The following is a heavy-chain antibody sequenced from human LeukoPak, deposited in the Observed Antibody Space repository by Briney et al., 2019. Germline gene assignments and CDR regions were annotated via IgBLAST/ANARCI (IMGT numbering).Heavy chain of an antibody. V-gene: IGHV3-23*01. CDR3: AKRDYPDSSGYAPFFEY. Sequence: PGGSLRLSCAASGFSFSNYAMSWVRQAPGKGLEWVSGTSGSGVNTYYGDSVKGRFTISRDNSKNTLFLQMNSLRAEDTAVYYCAKRDYPDSSGYAPFFEYWGQGTLLTVSS. CDR2: TSGSGVNT. CDR1: GFSFSNYA. D-gene: IGHD3-22*01. J-gene: IGHJ4*02.